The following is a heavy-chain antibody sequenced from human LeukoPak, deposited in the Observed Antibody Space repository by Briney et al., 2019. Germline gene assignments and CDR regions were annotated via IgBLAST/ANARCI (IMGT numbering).Heavy chain of an antibody. CDR1: GYTFTSYD. CDR2: MNPNSGNT. D-gene: IGHD2/OR15-2a*01. Sequence: ASVTVSFKASGYTFTSYDINWVRQATGQGLGWMGWMNPNSGNTAYAQKFQGRVTMTTNTSISTPYMELSSLRSEDTAVYYCARLLRSYYYYMDVWGKGTTVTVPS. J-gene: IGHJ6*03. V-gene: IGHV1-8*01. CDR3: ARLLRSYYYYMDV.